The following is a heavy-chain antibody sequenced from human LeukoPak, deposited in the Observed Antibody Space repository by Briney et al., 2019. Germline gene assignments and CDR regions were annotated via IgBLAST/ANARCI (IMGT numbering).Heavy chain of an antibody. CDR3: AELGITMIGGV. CDR1: GFTFSSYW. V-gene: IGHV3-74*01. D-gene: IGHD3-10*02. Sequence: GGSLRLSCAASGFTFSSYWMHWVRQAPGKGLVWVSRINSDGSSTSYADFVKGRFTISRDNAKNTLYLQMNSLRAEDTAVYYCAELGITMIGGVWGKGTTVTISS. J-gene: IGHJ6*04. CDR2: INSDGSST.